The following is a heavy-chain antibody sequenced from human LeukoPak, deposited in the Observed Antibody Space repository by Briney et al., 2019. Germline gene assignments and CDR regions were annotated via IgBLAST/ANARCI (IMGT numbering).Heavy chain of an antibody. D-gene: IGHD6-13*01. CDR1: GDSIITINSY. V-gene: IGHV4-39*07. CDR3: ARVSRIAAVQNWFDP. CDR2: IYYSGST. J-gene: IGHJ5*02. Sequence: PSETLSLTCTVSGDSIITINSYWAYIRQPPGKGLGWIGSIYYSGSTYYNPSLRGRVTISADTSKNQFSLKLNSVTAADTAVYYCARVSRIAAVQNWFDPWGQGTLVTVSS.